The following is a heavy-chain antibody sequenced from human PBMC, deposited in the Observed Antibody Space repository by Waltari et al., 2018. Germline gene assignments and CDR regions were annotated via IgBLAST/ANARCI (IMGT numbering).Heavy chain of an antibody. CDR3: ARRNAHFHFGMDV. D-gene: IGHD4-4*01. J-gene: IGHJ6*02. V-gene: IGHV5-51*01. CDR1: GFRYDTYW. CDR2: IYPGDSDT. Sequence: VPLVQSGTAVQKPGESLKISCNASGFRYDTYWIAWVRQMPGKGLEWMGIIYPGDSDTRYSPSFQGQVTFSVDRSISTAYLQWTSLKASDTGIYYCARRNAHFHFGMDVWGQGTTVTVSS.